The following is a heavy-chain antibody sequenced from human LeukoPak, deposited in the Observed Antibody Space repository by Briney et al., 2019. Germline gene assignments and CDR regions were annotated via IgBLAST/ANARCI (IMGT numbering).Heavy chain of an antibody. CDR1: GFTFGDYA. V-gene: IGHV3-49*04. Sequence: GRSLRLSCTTSGFTFGDYAMSWVRQAPGKGLEWVGFMRSKAYGETTEYAASVKGRFTISRDDSKSIAYLQMNSLTTEDTAVYYCTRDRLGLAVTGPDLFDYWGQGTLVTVSS. CDR3: TRDRLGLAVTGPDLFDY. CDR2: MRSKAYGETT. J-gene: IGHJ4*02. D-gene: IGHD6-19*01.